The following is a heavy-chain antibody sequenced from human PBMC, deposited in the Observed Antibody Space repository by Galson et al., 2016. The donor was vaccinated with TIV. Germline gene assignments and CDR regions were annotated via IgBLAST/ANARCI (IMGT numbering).Heavy chain of an antibody. J-gene: IGHJ6*02. V-gene: IGHV3-48*03. CDR1: GFTFSNYE. CDR3: AGGSYRSSWTSIYSYYGMDV. CDR2: ISSSGSTI. Sequence: SLRLSCAASGFTFSNYEMNWVRQAPGKGLEWLSHISSSGSTIYNADSVKGRFTISRDNGKKSLYLQMNSLRAEDTAVYYCAGGSYRSSWTSIYSYYGMDVWGQGTTVTVSS. D-gene: IGHD6-13*01.